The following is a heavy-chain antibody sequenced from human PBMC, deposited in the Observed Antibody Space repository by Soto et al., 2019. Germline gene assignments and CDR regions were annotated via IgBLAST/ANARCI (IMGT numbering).Heavy chain of an antibody. CDR2: IYYSGST. CDR1: GGSISSGGYY. CDR3: ARDVLYNLGDCSGGSCPNWFDP. D-gene: IGHD2-15*01. V-gene: IGHV4-31*03. J-gene: IGHJ5*02. Sequence: PSETLSLTCTVSGGSISSGGYYWSWIRQHPGKGLEWIGYIYYSGSTYYNPSLKSRVTISVDTSKNQFSLKLSSVTAADTAVYYCARDVLYNLGDCSGGSCPNWFDPWGQGTLVTVAS.